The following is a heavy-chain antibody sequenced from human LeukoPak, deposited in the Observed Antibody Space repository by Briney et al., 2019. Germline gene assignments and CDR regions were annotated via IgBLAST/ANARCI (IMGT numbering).Heavy chain of an antibody. D-gene: IGHD6-13*01. Sequence: GGSLRLSCVGSGFTFSRYWLNWVRQAPGKGLEWVANMNQDGSEIYYLDSVKGRLTISRDNSKNTLFLQMNSLRAEDTAVYYCARGGYSSSWYHFDYWGQGTLVTVSS. J-gene: IGHJ4*02. V-gene: IGHV3-7*03. CDR1: GFTFSRYW. CDR2: MNQDGSEI. CDR3: ARGGYSSSWYHFDY.